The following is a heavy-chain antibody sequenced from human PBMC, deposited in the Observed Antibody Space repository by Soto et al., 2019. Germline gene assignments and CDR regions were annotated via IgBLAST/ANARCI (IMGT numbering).Heavy chain of an antibody. CDR2: IYYSGST. D-gene: IGHD3-3*01. J-gene: IGHJ4*02. Sequence: SETLSLTCTVSGGSISSGGYYWSWIRQHPWKGLEWIGYIYYSGSTYYNPSLKSRVTISVDTSKNQFSLKLSSVTAADTAVYYCARVPAAGGLLYSPNYYFDYWGQGTLVTVSS. CDR3: ARVPAAGGLLYSPNYYFDY. CDR1: GGSISSGGYY. V-gene: IGHV4-31*03.